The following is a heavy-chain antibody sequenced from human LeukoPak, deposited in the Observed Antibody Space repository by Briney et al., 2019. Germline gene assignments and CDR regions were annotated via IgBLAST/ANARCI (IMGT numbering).Heavy chain of an antibody. D-gene: IGHD2-15*01. V-gene: IGHV3-23*01. Sequence: GGSLRLSCEASGFTFSSYAMSWVRQAPGKGLEWVSGISGSAGNTYYADSVKGRFTISRDNSKNTLYLQVNSLRAEDTAVYYCAKGVGCSCGTCYSGHGMDVWGQGTTVTVSS. CDR2: ISGSAGNT. CDR3: AKGVGCSCGTCYSGHGMDV. CDR1: GFTFSSYA. J-gene: IGHJ6*02.